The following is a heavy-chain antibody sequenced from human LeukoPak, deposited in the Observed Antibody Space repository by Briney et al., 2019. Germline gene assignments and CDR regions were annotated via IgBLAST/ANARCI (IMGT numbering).Heavy chain of an antibody. J-gene: IGHJ4*02. CDR1: GASISTNY. CDR3: ARGSFDSSGYYVFDY. Sequence: SETLSLTCSVSGASISTNYWSWIRQPAGRGLEWIGRIYNSGNTNYSPSLESRVTMSADTSKNHFSLRLTSVTAADTAVYYCARGSFDSSGYYVFDYWGQGRLVTVSS. D-gene: IGHD3-22*01. CDR2: IYNSGNT. V-gene: IGHV4-4*07.